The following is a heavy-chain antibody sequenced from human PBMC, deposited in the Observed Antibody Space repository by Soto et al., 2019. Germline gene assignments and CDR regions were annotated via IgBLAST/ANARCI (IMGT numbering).Heavy chain of an antibody. D-gene: IGHD3-16*02. V-gene: IGHV3-33*01. CDR3: ARDIVPGDGEYYGMDV. J-gene: IGHJ6*02. CDR1: GFTFSSYG. CDR2: IWYDGSNK. Sequence: QVQLVESGGGVVQPGRSLRLSCAASGFTFSSYGMHWVRQAPGKGLEWVAVIWYDGSNKYYADSVKGRFTISRDNSKNTLYLQMNSLRAEDTAVYYCARDIVPGDGEYYGMDVWGQGTTVTGSS.